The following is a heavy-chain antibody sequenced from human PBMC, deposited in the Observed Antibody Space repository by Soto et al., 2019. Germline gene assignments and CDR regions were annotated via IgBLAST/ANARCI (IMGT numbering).Heavy chain of an antibody. CDR3: AHRVYSSSWYVGSYFDY. CDR2: IYWNDDK. V-gene: IGHV2-5*01. D-gene: IGHD6-13*01. J-gene: IGHJ4*02. Sequence: SGPTLVNPTQTLTLTCTFSGFSLSTSGVGVGWIRQPPGKALEWLALIYWNDDKRYSPSLKSRLTITKDTSKNQVVLTMTNMDPVDTATYCCAHRVYSSSWYVGSYFDYWGQGTLVTVSS. CDR1: GFSLSTSGVG.